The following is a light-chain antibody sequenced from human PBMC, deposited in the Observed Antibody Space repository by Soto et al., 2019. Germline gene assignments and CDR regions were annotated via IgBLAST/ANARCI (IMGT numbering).Light chain of an antibody. CDR3: QQTYSNLWT. CDR2: AAS. J-gene: IGKJ1*01. V-gene: IGKV1-39*01. CDR1: QTVSRY. Sequence: DIQLTQSPSSLSASVGDTVTITCRASQTVSRYLNWYQQKSGTAPKLLIYAASTLHTGVPSRCSGRGSGTDFTLTINNLQREDFADYFCQQTYSNLWTCGQGTKVEIK.